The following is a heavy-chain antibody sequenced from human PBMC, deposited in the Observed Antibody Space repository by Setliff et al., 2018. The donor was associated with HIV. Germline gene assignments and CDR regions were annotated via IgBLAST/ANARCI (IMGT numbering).Heavy chain of an antibody. J-gene: IGHJ6*03. Sequence: ASETLSLTCAVYGGSFSGYWSWIRQAPGKGLEWIGEIHHSGATKHNPSLKSRVTLSVDTSKNQFSLKRSSVTAADTAVYYCARGVNPTYYDFWSGNYMRKYYYYYMDVWGKGTTVTVSS. CDR1: GGSFSGY. CDR3: ARGVNPTYYDFWSGNYMRKYYYYYMDV. V-gene: IGHV4-34*01. D-gene: IGHD3-3*01. CDR2: IHHSGAT.